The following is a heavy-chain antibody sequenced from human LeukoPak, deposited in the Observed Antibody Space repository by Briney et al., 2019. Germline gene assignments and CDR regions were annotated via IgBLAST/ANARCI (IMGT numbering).Heavy chain of an antibody. CDR3: SSALYGSGST. D-gene: IGHD3-10*01. J-gene: IGHJ5*02. CDR2: VYSGGST. V-gene: IGHV3-53*01. CDR1: GFTVSSIH. Sequence: GGSLRLSCAASGFTVSSIHMVWVRQAPGKGLEWVSVVYSGGSTYYADSVKGRFTISRDNSKNTLYLQMNSLRAEDTAVYYCSSALYGSGSTWGQGTLVTVSS.